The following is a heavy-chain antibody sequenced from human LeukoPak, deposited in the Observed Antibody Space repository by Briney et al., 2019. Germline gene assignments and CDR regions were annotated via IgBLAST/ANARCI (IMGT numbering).Heavy chain of an antibody. CDR2: ISGDSSYI. CDR1: GFTFSSYS. Sequence: GGSLRLSCAASGFTFSSYSMKWVRQAPGKGLEWVSSISGDSSYIYYADSVQGRFTISRDNAKNSLYLQMNSLRAEDTAVYYCARGGGYCGGDCYGIDYWGQGTLVTVSS. V-gene: IGHV3-21*01. CDR3: ARGGGYCGGDCYGIDY. D-gene: IGHD2-21*01. J-gene: IGHJ4*02.